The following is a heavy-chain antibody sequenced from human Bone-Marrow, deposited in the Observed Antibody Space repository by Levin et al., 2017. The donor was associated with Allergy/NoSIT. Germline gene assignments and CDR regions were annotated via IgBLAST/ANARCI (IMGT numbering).Heavy chain of an antibody. J-gene: IGHJ6*02. V-gene: IGHV3-30*04. CDR2: IAYDGSNQ. D-gene: IGHD2-2*01. CDR3: ARGGRRFCTTLGCYAADGLDV. Sequence: HPGESLKISCVASGFSFSEYPLHWVRQPPGKGLEWLAVIAYDGSNQYSVDSEKGRFTVSRDNSNSTFYVQMNSLRPEDTAVYFCARGGRRFCTTLGCYAADGLDVWGQGTTVVVSS. CDR1: GFSFSEYP.